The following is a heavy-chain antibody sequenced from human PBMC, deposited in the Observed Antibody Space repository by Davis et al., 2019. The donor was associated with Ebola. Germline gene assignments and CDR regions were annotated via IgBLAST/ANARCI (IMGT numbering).Heavy chain of an antibody. J-gene: IGHJ4*02. D-gene: IGHD3-22*01. V-gene: IGHV1-69*13. CDR1: GGTFSSYA. Sequence: SVKVSCKASGGTFSSYAISWVQQAPGQGLEWMGGIIPIFGTANYAQKFQGRVTITADESTSTAYMELSSLRSEDTAVYYCAREGYYDSSGYYPHWGQGTLVTVSS. CDR2: IIPIFGTA. CDR3: AREGYYDSSGYYPH.